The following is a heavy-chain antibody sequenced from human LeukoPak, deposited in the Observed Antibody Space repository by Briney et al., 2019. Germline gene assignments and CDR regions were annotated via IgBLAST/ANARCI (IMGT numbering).Heavy chain of an antibody. V-gene: IGHV3-7*01. Sequence: GGSLRLSCAASGFTFSSYWMSWVRQAPGKGLEWVANIKQDGSEKYYVDSVKGRLTTSRDNAKNSLYLQMNSLRAEDTAVYYCARGRGRHYDFWSGYYPPTVYYYMDVWGKGTTVTVSS. CDR2: IKQDGSEK. J-gene: IGHJ6*03. CDR3: ARGRGRHYDFWSGYYPPTVYYYMDV. CDR1: GFTFSSYW. D-gene: IGHD3-3*01.